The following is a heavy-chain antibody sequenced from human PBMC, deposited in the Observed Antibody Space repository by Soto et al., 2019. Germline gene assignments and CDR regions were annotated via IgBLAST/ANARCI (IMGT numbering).Heavy chain of an antibody. Sequence: APVKVSCKGSGYTLTSYHIHWVRQANGQGLEWMGIINPSGGSTSYAQKFQGRVTMTRDTSTSTVYMELSSLRSEDTAVYYCSRTRYDILTGHHAFDIWGQGTMVTVS. CDR3: SRTRYDILTGHHAFDI. J-gene: IGHJ3*02. CDR1: GYTLTSYH. D-gene: IGHD3-9*01. V-gene: IGHV1-46*01. CDR2: INPSGGST.